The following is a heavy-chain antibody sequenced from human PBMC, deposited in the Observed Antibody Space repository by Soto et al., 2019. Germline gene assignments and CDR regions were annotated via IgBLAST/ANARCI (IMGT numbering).Heavy chain of an antibody. CDR1: GFTFNNAW. CDR3: TTDIRFQKTTSY. Sequence: EVQLVESGGGLVKPGGSLRLSCAASGFTFNNAWMTWVRQAPGKGLEWVGRIKSKTDGGTTDYAAPVKGRFTISRDDSKNTLYLQMNGLKTEDTALYYCTTDIRFQKTTSYWGQGTLVTVSS. J-gene: IGHJ4*02. D-gene: IGHD3-3*01. V-gene: IGHV3-15*01. CDR2: IKSKTDGGTT.